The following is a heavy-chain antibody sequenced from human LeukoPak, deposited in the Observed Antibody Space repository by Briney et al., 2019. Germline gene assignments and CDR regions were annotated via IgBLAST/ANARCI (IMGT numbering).Heavy chain of an antibody. J-gene: IGHJ6*02. V-gene: IGHV3-11*01. CDR1: GFTFSDYY. CDR3: ARRAPFYYNSWSPTHDYGMDV. Sequence: PGGSLRLSCAASGFTFSDYYMAWIRQAPGKGLEWISYISTSGSAVYYADSVKGRFTMSRDNAKNSLYLQMNSLRAEDTDVYYCARRAPFYYNSWSPTHDYGMDVWGQGTTVTVSS. CDR2: ISTSGSAV. D-gene: IGHD3-10*01.